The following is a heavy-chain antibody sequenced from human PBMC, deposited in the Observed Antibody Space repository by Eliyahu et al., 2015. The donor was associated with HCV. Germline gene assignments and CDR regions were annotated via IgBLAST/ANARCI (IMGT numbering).Heavy chain of an antibody. V-gene: IGHV3-33*01. D-gene: IGHD3-22*01. Sequence: QVQLVESGGGVVQPGRSLRLSCXXSGFXFSXXGMXWVRQAPGKGLEWVAVIWYDGSNKYYADSVKGRFTISRDNSKNTLYLQMNSLRAEDTAVYYCARDYYYDSSGPRYYFDYWGQGTLVTVSS. CDR1: GFXFSXXG. CDR2: IWYDGSNK. J-gene: IGHJ4*02. CDR3: ARDYYYDSSGPRYYFDY.